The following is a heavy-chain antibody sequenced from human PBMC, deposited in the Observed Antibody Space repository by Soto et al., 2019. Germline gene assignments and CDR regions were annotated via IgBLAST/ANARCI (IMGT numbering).Heavy chain of an antibody. Sequence: QVQLVQSGAEVKKPGASVKVSCKASGYTFTSYAMHWVRQDPGQRLEWMGWINAGNGNTKYSQKFQGRVTITRDTSASTAYMELSSLRSEDTAVYYCARGEKGYCSSTSCLSNWFDPWGQGTLVTVSS. CDR3: ARGEKGYCSSTSCLSNWFDP. D-gene: IGHD2-2*01. V-gene: IGHV1-3*01. CDR1: GYTFTSYA. CDR2: INAGNGNT. J-gene: IGHJ5*02.